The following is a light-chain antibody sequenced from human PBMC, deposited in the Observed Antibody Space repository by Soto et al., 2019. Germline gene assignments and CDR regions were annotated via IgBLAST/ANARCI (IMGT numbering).Light chain of an antibody. CDR3: QQYYNWPRT. CDR2: GAS. J-gene: IGKJ1*01. V-gene: IGKV3-15*01. Sequence: IVLTQSPDTLSLSPGERATHSCRASQSVSSNYLAWYQHKPGQAPRLLVYGASTRASGIPDRFSGSGSGTEFTLSISSLQSEDFAVYYCQQYYNWPRTFGQGTKVDIK. CDR1: QSVSSN.